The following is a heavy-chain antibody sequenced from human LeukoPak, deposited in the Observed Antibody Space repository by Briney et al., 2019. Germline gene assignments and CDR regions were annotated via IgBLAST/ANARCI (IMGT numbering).Heavy chain of an antibody. CDR3: ASVRRGFGESSKYYSYYYMDV. V-gene: IGHV4-39*01. CDR2: IYYSGST. J-gene: IGHJ6*03. D-gene: IGHD3-10*01. CDR1: GGSISSSSYY. Sequence: SETLSLTCTVSGGSISSSSYYWGWIRQPPGKGLEWIGSIYYSGSTYYNPSLKSRVTISVETSKNQFSLKLSAVTAADTAVYYCASVRRGFGESSKYYSYYYMDVWGKGTTVTVSS.